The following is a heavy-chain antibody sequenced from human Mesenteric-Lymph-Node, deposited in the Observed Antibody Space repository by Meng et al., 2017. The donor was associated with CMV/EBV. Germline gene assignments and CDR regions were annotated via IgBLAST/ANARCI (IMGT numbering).Heavy chain of an antibody. V-gene: IGHV4-34*01. CDR3: ARHQRWLKSEGGFNY. CDR2: INHSGST. Sequence: QRQRRQGGAGLVKPSETLSLTRAVYGGSFSGYYWSWIRQPPGKGLEWIGEINHSGSTNYNPSLKSRVTISVDTSKNQFSLKLSSVTAADTAVYYCARHQRWLKSEGGFNYWGQGTLVTVSS. J-gene: IGHJ4*02. D-gene: IGHD4-23*01. CDR1: GGSFSGYY.